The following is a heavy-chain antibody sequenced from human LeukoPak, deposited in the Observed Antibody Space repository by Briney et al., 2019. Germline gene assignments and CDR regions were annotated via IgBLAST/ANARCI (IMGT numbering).Heavy chain of an antibody. D-gene: IGHD4-17*01. Sequence: AETLSLTCTVSGGSISSYYWSWIRQPPGKGLEWIGYIYYSGSTNYNPSLKSRVTISVDTSKNQFSLKLSSVTAADTAVYYCARGTVPYYYYYGMDVWGQGTTVTVSS. CDR3: ARGTVPYYYYYGMDV. J-gene: IGHJ6*02. CDR2: IYYSGST. CDR1: GGSISSYY. V-gene: IGHV4-59*01.